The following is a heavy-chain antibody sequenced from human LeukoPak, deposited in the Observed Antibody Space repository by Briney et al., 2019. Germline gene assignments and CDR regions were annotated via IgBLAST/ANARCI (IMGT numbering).Heavy chain of an antibody. J-gene: IGHJ5*02. Sequence: GGSLRLSRAASGFTFSSYAMSWVRQVPGKRLEWVSAISSGAGTTGYADSVKGRFTISRVNSKSTIYLQMNSLRAEDTAIYYCAKDLEQSYSGWSTSYDAWGQGTLVTVSS. V-gene: IGHV3-23*01. CDR1: GFTFSSYA. D-gene: IGHD6-19*01. CDR3: AKDLEQSYSGWSTSYDA. CDR2: ISSGAGTT.